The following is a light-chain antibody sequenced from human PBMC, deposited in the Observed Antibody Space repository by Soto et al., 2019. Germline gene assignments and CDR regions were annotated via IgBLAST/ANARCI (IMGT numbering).Light chain of an antibody. V-gene: IGKV3-20*01. CDR2: GAS. CDR3: QQFGSSPWT. CDR1: QSVSSSY. Sequence: ESVLTQSPGTLSLSPGEKATLSCRASQSVSSSYLAWYQQKPGQAPRLLIYGASSRATGIPDRFSGSGSGTDFTLTVSRLEPEDFAVDYCQQFGSSPWTCCPGPKVDI. J-gene: IGKJ1*01.